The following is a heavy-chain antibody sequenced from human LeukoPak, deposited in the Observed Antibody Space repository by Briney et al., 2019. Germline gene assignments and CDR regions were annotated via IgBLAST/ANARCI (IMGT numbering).Heavy chain of an antibody. Sequence: PGGSLRLSCAASGFTFSAYSMHWVRQAPGKGLEWVALVSNDGGIKYYGASVRGRFTISRDNPENTLYLQMNSLRAGDTAVYYCAKGGEQKTFRCGMDSWGQGTLVTVSS. CDR2: VSNDGGIK. CDR1: GFTFSAYS. CDR3: AKGGEQKTFRCGMDS. D-gene: IGHD2-21*01. V-gene: IGHV3-30*04. J-gene: IGHJ4*02.